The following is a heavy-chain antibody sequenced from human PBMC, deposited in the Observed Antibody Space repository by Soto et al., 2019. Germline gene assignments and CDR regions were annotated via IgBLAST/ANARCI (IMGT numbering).Heavy chain of an antibody. D-gene: IGHD4-17*01. V-gene: IGHV3-33*01. CDR3: ARDGDYLFDY. CDR2: IWYDGSNK. J-gene: IGHJ4*02. Sequence: QVQLVESGGGVVQPGRSLRLSCAASGFTFSSYGMHWVRQAPGKGLEWVAVIWYDGSNKYYADSVKGRFTISRDNTQNTLYLQMNSLRAEDTAVYYCARDGDYLFDYWGQGTLVTVSS. CDR1: GFTFSSYG.